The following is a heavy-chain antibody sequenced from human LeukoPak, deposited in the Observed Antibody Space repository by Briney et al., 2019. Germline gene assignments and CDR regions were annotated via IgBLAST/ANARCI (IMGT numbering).Heavy chain of an antibody. Sequence: GGSLRLSCAASGFTFSTYWMHWDRQAPGKGLVWVSRINNDGSSTSYPDSVKGRFTISRDNSKNTLYLQMNSLRAEDTAVYYCARDQLVRGYDYWGQGTLVTVSS. CDR1: GFTFSTYW. J-gene: IGHJ4*02. V-gene: IGHV3-74*01. CDR2: INNDGSST. CDR3: ARDQLVRGYDY. D-gene: IGHD3-10*01.